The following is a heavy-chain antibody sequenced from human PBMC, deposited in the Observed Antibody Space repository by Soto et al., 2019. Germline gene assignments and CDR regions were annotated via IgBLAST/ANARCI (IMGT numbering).Heavy chain of an antibody. V-gene: IGHV4-39*01. J-gene: IGHJ4*02. D-gene: IGHD3-16*01. CDR2: VYYSGST. CDR3: ARQPCGPGYGERGLYFDH. CDR1: GGSTNSRSDY. Sequence: PSETLSLTCTVSGGSTNSRSDYWGWIRQPPGRGLEWIGSVYYSGSTHDNPSLQSRVSISVDTSRNQFSLNLISVTAADTAVYFCARQPCGPGYGERGLYFDHWGQGTLVTVSS.